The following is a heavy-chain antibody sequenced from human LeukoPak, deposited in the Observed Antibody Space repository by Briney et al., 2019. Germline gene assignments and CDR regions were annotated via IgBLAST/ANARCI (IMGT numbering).Heavy chain of an antibody. Sequence: GRSLRLSCAASGFTFSSYGMHWVRQAPGKGLEWVAVISYDGSNQYYADSVKGRFTISRDNSKNTLHLQMNSLRAEDTAVYYCAKDSQYSSTWGSYVWGKGTTVTVSP. J-gene: IGHJ6*04. CDR3: AKDSQYSSTWGSYV. D-gene: IGHD6-13*01. CDR1: GFTFSSYG. CDR2: ISYDGSNQ. V-gene: IGHV3-30*18.